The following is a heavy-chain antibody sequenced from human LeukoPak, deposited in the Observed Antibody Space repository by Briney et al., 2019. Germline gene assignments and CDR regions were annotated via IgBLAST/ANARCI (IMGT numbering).Heavy chain of an antibody. CDR1: GGSISSGDYY. Sequence: PSETLSLTCTVSGGSISSGDYYWSWIRQPPGKGLEWTGYIYYSGSTYYNPSLKSRVTISVDTSKNQFSLKLSSVTAADTAVYYCAANMVRGVTLFDYWGQGTLVTVSS. J-gene: IGHJ4*02. V-gene: IGHV4-31*03. D-gene: IGHD3-10*01. CDR2: IYYSGST. CDR3: AANMVRGVTLFDY.